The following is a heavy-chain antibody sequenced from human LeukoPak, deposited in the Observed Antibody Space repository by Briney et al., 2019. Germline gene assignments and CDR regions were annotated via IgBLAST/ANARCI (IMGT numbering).Heavy chain of an antibody. CDR3: AKDLSVSYYDSSGYYADFDY. Sequence: GGSLRLSCAASGFTFSTYAMSWVRQAPGKGLEWVSALSGSGGSTYYADSVKGRFTISRDNSKNTLYLQMNSLRAEDTAVYYCAKDLSVSYYDSSGYYADFDYWGQGTLVTVSS. V-gene: IGHV3-23*01. J-gene: IGHJ4*02. CDR2: LSGSGGST. D-gene: IGHD3-22*01. CDR1: GFTFSTYA.